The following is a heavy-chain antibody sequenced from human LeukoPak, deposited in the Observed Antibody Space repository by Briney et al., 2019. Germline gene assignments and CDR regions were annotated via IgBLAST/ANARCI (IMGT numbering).Heavy chain of an antibody. CDR3: ARDLLTTYYDFWSGYSWFGP. D-gene: IGHD3-3*01. J-gene: IGHJ5*02. CDR1: GYTFTSYG. CDR2: ISAYNGNT. V-gene: IGHV1-18*01. Sequence: GASVKVSCKASGYTFTSYGISWVRQAPGQGLEWMGWISAYNGNTNYAQKLQGRVTMTTDTSTSTAYMELRSLRSDDTAVYYCARDLLTTYYDFWSGYSWFGPWGQGTLVTVSS.